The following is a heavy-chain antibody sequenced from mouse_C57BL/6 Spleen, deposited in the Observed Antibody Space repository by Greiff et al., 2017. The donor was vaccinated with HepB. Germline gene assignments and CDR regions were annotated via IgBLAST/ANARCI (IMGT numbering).Heavy chain of an antibody. V-gene: IGHV14-4*01. J-gene: IGHJ4*01. CDR2: IDPENGDT. D-gene: IGHD2-4*01. Sequence: EVQLQQSGAELVRPGASVKLSCTASGFNIKDDYMHWVKQRPEQGLEWIGWIDPENGDTEYASKFQGKATITADTSSNTAYLQLSSLTSEDTAVYYCTTCDYDVCAMDYWGQGTSVTVSS. CDR1: GFNIKDDY. CDR3: TTCDYDVCAMDY.